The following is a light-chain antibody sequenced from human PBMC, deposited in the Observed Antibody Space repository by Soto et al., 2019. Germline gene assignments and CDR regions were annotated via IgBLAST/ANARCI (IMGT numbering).Light chain of an antibody. Sequence: QSVLTQPPSASGTPGQRVTISCSGSSSNIGSNTVNWYQQLPGTAPKLLIHSNSQRPSGVPDRFSGSKSGTSASLAISGLQAEDEADYYCAAWDVSLNGPVVFGGGTKLTVL. CDR1: SSNIGSNT. CDR2: SNS. V-gene: IGLV1-44*01. J-gene: IGLJ2*01. CDR3: AAWDVSLNGPVV.